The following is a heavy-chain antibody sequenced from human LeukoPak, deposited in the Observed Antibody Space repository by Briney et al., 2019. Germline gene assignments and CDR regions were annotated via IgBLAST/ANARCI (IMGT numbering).Heavy chain of an antibody. Sequence: SETLSLTCTVSGGSTSSGDYYWSWIRQPPGKGLEWIGYIYYSGSTYYNPSLKSRVTISVDTSKNQFSLKLGSVTAADTAVYYCARAIEITDDAFDIWGRGTLVAVSS. V-gene: IGHV4-30-4*08. J-gene: IGHJ3*02. CDR1: GGSTSSGDYY. CDR3: ARAIEITDDAFDI. CDR2: IYYSGST. D-gene: IGHD3-16*01.